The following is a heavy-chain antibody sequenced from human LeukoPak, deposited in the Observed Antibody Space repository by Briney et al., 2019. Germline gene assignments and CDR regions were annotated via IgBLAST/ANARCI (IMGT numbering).Heavy chain of an antibody. V-gene: IGHV4-61*01. Sequence: PSETLSLTCTVSGGSVSSGSYYWSWIRQTPWKGLEWIGYIYYSESDKYNPSRKSRVTISVDTSKNQFSLNLTSVTAADTAVYYCARGFGDWGVSWFDTWGQGTLVTVSS. J-gene: IGHJ5*02. CDR2: IYYSESD. CDR3: ARGFGDWGVSWFDT. CDR1: GGSVSSGSYY. D-gene: IGHD3-10*01.